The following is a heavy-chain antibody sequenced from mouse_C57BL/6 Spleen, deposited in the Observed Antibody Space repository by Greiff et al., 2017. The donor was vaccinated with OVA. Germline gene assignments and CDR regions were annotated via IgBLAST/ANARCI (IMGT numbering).Heavy chain of an antibody. CDR1: GYTFTDYN. CDR3: ARNWDEERYFDY. D-gene: IGHD4-1*01. V-gene: IGHV1-18*01. Sequence: EVQLQQSGPELVKPGASVKIPCKASGYTFTDYNMDWVKQSHGKSLEWIGDINPNNGGTIYNQKFKGKATLTVDKSSSTAYMELRSLTSEDTAVYYCARNWDEERYFDYWGQGTTLTVSS. J-gene: IGHJ2*01. CDR2: INPNNGGT.